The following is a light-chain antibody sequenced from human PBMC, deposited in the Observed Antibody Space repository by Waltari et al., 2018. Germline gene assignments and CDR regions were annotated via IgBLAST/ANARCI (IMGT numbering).Light chain of an antibody. CDR2: GAS. V-gene: IGKV3-15*01. CDR3: QQYNNWIT. J-gene: IGKJ5*01. Sequence: EIVMTQSPATLSVSPGERATLSCRASQSVSSNLAWYQQRPGQAPRLLIYGASTRATGIPARFSGSGSGTEFTLTISSLQSEDFAVYYCQQYNNWITFGQGTRLRLN. CDR1: QSVSSN.